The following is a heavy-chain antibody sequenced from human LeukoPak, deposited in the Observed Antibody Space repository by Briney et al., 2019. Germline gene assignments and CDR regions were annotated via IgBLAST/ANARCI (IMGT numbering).Heavy chain of an antibody. J-gene: IGHJ4*02. D-gene: IGHD5-24*01. Sequence: GGSLRLSCAASGFTFSSYAMHWVRQAPGKGLEWVAVILYDGSNKYYADSVKGRFTISRDNSKNTLYLQMNSLRAEDTAVYYCARAGWMATIKGLDYWGQGTLVTVSS. V-gene: IGHV3-30-3*01. CDR2: ILYDGSNK. CDR1: GFTFSSYA. CDR3: ARAGWMATIKGLDY.